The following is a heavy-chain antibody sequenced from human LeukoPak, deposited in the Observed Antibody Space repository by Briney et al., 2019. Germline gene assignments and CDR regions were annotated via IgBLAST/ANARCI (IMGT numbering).Heavy chain of an antibody. CDR3: ARTYYYDSRGADY. Sequence: GASVKVSCRASGYTFSNYGISWVRQAPGQGLEWTGIINPNGGSFSYTQKLQGRVTMTRDMSTTTVYLELSSLRSEDTAVYYCARTYYYDSRGADYWGQGTLVTVSS. D-gene: IGHD3-22*01. V-gene: IGHV1-46*01. J-gene: IGHJ4*02. CDR2: INPNGGSF. CDR1: GYTFSNYG.